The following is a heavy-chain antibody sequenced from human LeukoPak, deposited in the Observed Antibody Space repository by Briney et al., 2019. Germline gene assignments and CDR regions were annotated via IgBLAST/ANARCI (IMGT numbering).Heavy chain of an antibody. CDR2: INPNSGGT. CDR3: ARDPRWFGELLYDY. Sequence: GASVKVSCKASGYTFTGYYMHWVRQAPGQGLEWMGWINPNSGGTNYAQKFQGRVTMTRDTSISTAYMELSRLRSDDTAVYYCARDPRWFGELLYDYWGQGTLVTVSS. CDR1: GYTFTGYY. D-gene: IGHD3-10*01. V-gene: IGHV1-2*02. J-gene: IGHJ4*02.